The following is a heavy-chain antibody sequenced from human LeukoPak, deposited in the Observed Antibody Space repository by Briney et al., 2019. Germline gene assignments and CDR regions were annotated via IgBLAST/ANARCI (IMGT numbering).Heavy chain of an antibody. CDR2: ISGSGGSK. Sequence: PGGSLRLSCAASGFTFSSHAMSWVRQAPGKGLEWVSAISGSGGSKYYADSVKGRFTISRDNSKNTLYVQMNSLRAEGTATYYRAKGTTYYDILTGYGYPYYFDYWGQGTLVTVSS. D-gene: IGHD3-9*01. CDR1: GFTFSSHA. J-gene: IGHJ4*02. V-gene: IGHV3-23*01. CDR3: AKGTTYYDILTGYGYPYYFDY.